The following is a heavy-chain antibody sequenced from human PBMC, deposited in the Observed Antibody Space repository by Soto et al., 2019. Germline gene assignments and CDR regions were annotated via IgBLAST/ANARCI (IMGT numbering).Heavy chain of an antibody. J-gene: IGHJ4*02. V-gene: IGHV3-33*01. CDR1: GFTFSSYG. D-gene: IGHD3-22*01. CDR3: AREGYYYDSSGSYYYFDY. Sequence: GGSLRLSCAASGFTFSSYGMHWVRQAPGKGLEWVAVIWYDGSNKYYADSVKGRFTISRDNSKNTLYLQMNSLRAEDTAVYYCAREGYYYDSSGSYYYFDYWGQGTLVTDS. CDR2: IWYDGSNK.